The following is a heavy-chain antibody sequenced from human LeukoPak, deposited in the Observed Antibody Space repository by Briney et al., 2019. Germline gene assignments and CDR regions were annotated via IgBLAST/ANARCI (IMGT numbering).Heavy chain of an antibody. CDR2: INWNGGRT. D-gene: IGHD3-10*01. CDR3: ARDLHYYAAMDV. V-gene: IGHV3-20*04. J-gene: IGHJ6*02. Sequence: GGSLRLSCAASGFTFSSYEMNWVRQAPGKGLEWVSGINWNGGRTGYADPVKGRFTISRDNSKSMLFLQLNSLRAEDTALYYCARDLHYYAAMDVWGQGTTVTVSS. CDR1: GFTFSSYE.